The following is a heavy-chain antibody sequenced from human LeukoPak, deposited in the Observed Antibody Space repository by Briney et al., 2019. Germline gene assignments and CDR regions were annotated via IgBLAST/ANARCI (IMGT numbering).Heavy chain of an antibody. Sequence: PGGSLRLSCAASGFTFSSYGMHWVRQAPGKGLEWVAVISYDGSNKYYADSVKGRFTISRDNSKNTLYLQMNSLRAEDTAVYYCGGEMFDYWGQGTLVTVSS. CDR3: GGEMFDY. CDR2: ISYDGSNK. CDR1: GFTFSSYG. V-gene: IGHV3-30*03. D-gene: IGHD2-21*01. J-gene: IGHJ4*02.